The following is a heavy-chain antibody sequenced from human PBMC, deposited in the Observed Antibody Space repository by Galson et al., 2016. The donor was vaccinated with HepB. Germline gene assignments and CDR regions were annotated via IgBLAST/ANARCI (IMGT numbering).Heavy chain of an antibody. D-gene: IGHD2-21*01. J-gene: IGHJ6*03. CDR2: IYYSGTT. CDR1: GGSISSYS. V-gene: IGHV4-59*08. Sequence: SETLSLTCTVSGGSISSYSWSWIRQPPGKGLEWIAYIYYSGTTNYNPSLKSRVTISMDTSKNQLSLRLNSVAAADTGVYYCATGIVVAGKMYYYYMDVWGKGTTVTVSS. CDR3: ATGIVVAGKMYYYYMDV.